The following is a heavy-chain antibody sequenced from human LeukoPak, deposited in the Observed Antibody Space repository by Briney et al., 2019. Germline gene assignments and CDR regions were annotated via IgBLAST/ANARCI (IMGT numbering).Heavy chain of an antibody. Sequence: SETLSFTCTVSGGSISSYYWSWIRQPPGKGLEWIGYIYYSGSTNYNPSLKSRVTISVDTSKNQFSLKLSSVTAADTAVYYCARHYCGGDCYTEYWYFDLWGRGTLVTVSS. CDR2: IYYSGST. CDR3: ARHYCGGDCYTEYWYFDL. V-gene: IGHV4-59*08. D-gene: IGHD2-21*02. J-gene: IGHJ2*01. CDR1: GGSISSYY.